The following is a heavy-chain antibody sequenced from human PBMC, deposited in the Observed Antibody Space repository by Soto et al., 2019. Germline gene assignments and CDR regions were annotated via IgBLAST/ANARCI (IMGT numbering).Heavy chain of an antibody. D-gene: IGHD6-6*01. J-gene: IGHJ4*02. Sequence: PGGSLRLSCAASGFTFSSYAMHWVRQAPGKGLEWVAVISYDGSNKYYADSVKGRFTISRDNSKNTLYLQMNSLRAEDTAVYYCARTPPIYRSSSGQDYWGQGTLVTVSS. CDR3: ARTPPIYRSSSGQDY. CDR1: GFTFSSYA. CDR2: ISYDGSNK. V-gene: IGHV3-30-3*01.